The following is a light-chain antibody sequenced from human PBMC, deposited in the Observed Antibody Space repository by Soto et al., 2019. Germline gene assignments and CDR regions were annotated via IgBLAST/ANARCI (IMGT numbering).Light chain of an antibody. CDR3: QQYDSSPVT. J-gene: IGKJ1*01. CDR1: QSLSSSF. V-gene: IGKV3-20*01. Sequence: EIVLTQSPGTLSLSPGERATLSCRASQSLSSSFLAWYQQKPGQAPRLLIYGASSRATGIPDRFSGSGSGTDFTLPISRLEPEEFAVYYCQQYDSSPVTFGQGTKVDIK. CDR2: GAS.